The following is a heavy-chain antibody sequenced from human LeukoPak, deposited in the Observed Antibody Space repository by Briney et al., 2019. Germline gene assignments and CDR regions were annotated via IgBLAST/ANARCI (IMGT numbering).Heavy chain of an antibody. J-gene: IGHJ5*02. D-gene: IGHD2-8*01. CDR2: IYYSGET. Sequence: SETLCLTCRVSGGSISSTSYYWGWIRQPPGKGLEWIASIYYSGETFYNPSLKSRVAISVDTSNNEVFLDLYSVTAADTAMYYCAETNTQDWFDPWGRGTLVTVSS. CDR3: AETNTQDWFDP. CDR1: GGSISSTSYY. V-gene: IGHV4-39*07.